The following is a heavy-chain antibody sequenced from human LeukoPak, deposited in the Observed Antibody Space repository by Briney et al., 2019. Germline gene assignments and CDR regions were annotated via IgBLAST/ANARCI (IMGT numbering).Heavy chain of an antibody. D-gene: IGHD5-24*01. CDR2: IDHSGST. CDR1: GGSFSGYY. J-gene: IGHJ4*02. CDR3: ARQGKRWLQSTFDY. Sequence: SETLSLTCAVYGGSFSGYYWSWIRQPPGKGLEWIGEIDHSGSTNYNPSLKSRVTISVDTSKNQFSLKLSSVTAADTAVYYCARQGKRWLQSTFDYWGQGTLVTVSS. V-gene: IGHV4-34*01.